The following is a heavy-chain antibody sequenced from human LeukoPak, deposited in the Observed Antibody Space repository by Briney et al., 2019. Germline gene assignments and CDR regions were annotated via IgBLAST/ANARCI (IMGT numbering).Heavy chain of an antibody. J-gene: IGHJ4*02. CDR1: GGSISSSSYY. CDR2: IYYSGST. Sequence: SETLSLTCTVSGGSISSSSYYWGWIRQPPGKGLEWIGSIYYSGSTYYNPSLKSRVTISVDTSKNQFSLKLSSVTAADTAVYYCAGTMESGRFTTFEYWGQGTLVTVSS. D-gene: IGHD1-26*01. V-gene: IGHV4-39*07. CDR3: AGTMESGRFTTFEY.